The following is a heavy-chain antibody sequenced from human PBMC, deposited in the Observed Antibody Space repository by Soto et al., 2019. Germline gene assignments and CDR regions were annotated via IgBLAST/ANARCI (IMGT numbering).Heavy chain of an antibody. CDR1: GYTFTGYY. V-gene: IGHV1-2*02. J-gene: IGHJ6*02. D-gene: IGHD3-10*01. CDR2: INPNSGGT. Sequence: GASVKVSCKASGYTFTGYYMHWVRQAPGQGLEWMGWINPNSGGTNYAQKFQGRVTMTRDTSISTAYMELSRLRSDDTAVYYCARGSGEIWFGELSHYYYGMDVWGQGTTVTVSS. CDR3: ARGSGEIWFGELSHYYYGMDV.